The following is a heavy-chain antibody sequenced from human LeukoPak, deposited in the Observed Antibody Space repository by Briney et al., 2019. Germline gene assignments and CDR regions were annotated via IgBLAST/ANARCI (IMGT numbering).Heavy chain of an antibody. J-gene: IGHJ4*02. Sequence: GGSLRLSCAASGFTFSIYAMSWVRQAPGKGLQWVSSITSRGESTWYVDSVKGRFTITRDNSENTLYLQMHSLRAEDTAVYYCARDRPNYYGSGGHYYRRDGDYWGRGTLVSVSS. CDR3: ARDRPNYYGSGGHYYRRDGDY. CDR1: GFTFSIYA. V-gene: IGHV3-23*01. CDR2: ITSRGEST. D-gene: IGHD3-22*01.